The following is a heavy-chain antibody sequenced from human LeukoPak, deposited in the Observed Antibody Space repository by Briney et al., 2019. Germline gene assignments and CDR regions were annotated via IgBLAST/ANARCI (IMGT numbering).Heavy chain of an antibody. CDR1: GVSFRSYY. D-gene: IGHD1-26*01. V-gene: IGHV4-4*07. CDR3: ATLSGSYYGEDY. J-gene: IGHJ4*02. CDR2: IYTSGST. Sequence: PSETLSLTCTVSGVSFRSYYWSWIRQPAGRGLEWIGRIYTSGSTNYNPSLKSRVTMSVDTSKNQFPLKLSSVTAADTAVYYCATLSGSYYGEDYWGQGTLVTVSS.